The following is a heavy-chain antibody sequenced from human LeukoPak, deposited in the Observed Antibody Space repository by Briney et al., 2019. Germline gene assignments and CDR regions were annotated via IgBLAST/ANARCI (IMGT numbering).Heavy chain of an antibody. CDR2: ISYDGSNK. CDR3: ARGWELLYWYGMDV. J-gene: IGHJ6*02. D-gene: IGHD1-26*01. V-gene: IGHV3-30*04. Sequence: GGSLRLSCAASGFTFSSYAMHWVRQAPGKGLEWVAVISYDGSNKYYADSVKGRFTISRDNSKNTLYLQMNSLRAEDTAVYYCARGWELLYWYGMDVWGQGTTVTVSS. CDR1: GFTFSSYA.